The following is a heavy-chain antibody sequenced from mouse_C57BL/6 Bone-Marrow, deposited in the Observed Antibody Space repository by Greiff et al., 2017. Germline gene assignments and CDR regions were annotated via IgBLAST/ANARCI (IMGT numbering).Heavy chain of an antibody. CDR3: ARSGYFDD. J-gene: IGHJ2*01. CDR1: GYTFTSYG. D-gene: IGHD3-2*02. Sequence: VKLQQSGAELARPGASVKLSCKASGYTFTSYGISWVKQRTGQGLEWIGEIYPRSGNTYYNEKFKGKATLTADKSSSTAYMELRSLTSEDSAVYFCARSGYFDDWGQGNTLTVSS. V-gene: IGHV1-81*01. CDR2: IYPRSGNT.